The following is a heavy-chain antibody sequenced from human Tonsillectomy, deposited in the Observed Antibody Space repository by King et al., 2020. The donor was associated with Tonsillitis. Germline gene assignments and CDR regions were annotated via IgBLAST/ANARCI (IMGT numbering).Heavy chain of an antibody. J-gene: IGHJ3*02. D-gene: IGHD3-22*01. V-gene: IGHV1-2*02. Sequence: QLVQSGAEVTKPGASVKVSCNASGYTFTGYYMHWVRQAPGQGLEWMGWNNPNNGGTNYAQKFQGRGAMTRDTSISTAYMELSRRRSDDTAVYYCASGLRDYDSSDKGAFDIWGQGTMVTVSS. CDR1: GYTFTGYY. CDR2: NNPNNGGT. CDR3: ASGLRDYDSSDKGAFDI.